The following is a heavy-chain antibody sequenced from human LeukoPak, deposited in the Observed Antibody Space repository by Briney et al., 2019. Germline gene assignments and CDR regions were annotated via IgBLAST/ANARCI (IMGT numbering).Heavy chain of an antibody. D-gene: IGHD3-3*01. V-gene: IGHV4-34*01. CDR1: GGSFSGYY. J-gene: IGHJ4*02. CDR3: ARGSNNLRFLEWLSRPGYYFDY. Sequence: ASETLYLTCAVYGGSFSGYYWSWIRQPPGKGLEWIGEINHSGITNYKQSLMSRVTISVDTSKNQFSLKLSSVTAADTAVYYCARGSNNLRFLEWLSRPGYYFDYWGQGTLVTVSS. CDR2: INHSGIT.